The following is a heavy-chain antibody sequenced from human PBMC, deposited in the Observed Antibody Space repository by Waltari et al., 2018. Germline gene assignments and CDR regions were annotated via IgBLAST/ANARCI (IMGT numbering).Heavy chain of an antibody. CDR1: GGSISRGSYY. CDR2: IYTSGST. J-gene: IGHJ4*02. Sequence: QVQLQESGPGLVKPSQTLSLTCTVSGGSISRGSYYWSWIRQPAGKGLEWIGRIYTSGSTNYNPSLKSRVTISVDTSKNQFSLKLSSVTAADTAVYYCARVRQQLAYYFDYWGQGTLVTVSS. V-gene: IGHV4-61*02. CDR3: ARVRQQLAYYFDY. D-gene: IGHD6-13*01.